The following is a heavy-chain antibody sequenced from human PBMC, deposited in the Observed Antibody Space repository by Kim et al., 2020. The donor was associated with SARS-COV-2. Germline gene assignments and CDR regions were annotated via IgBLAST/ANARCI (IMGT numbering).Heavy chain of an antibody. J-gene: IGHJ4*02. CDR3: ARGSGYCSSTSCYAGMPMQMPTTPYFDY. V-gene: IGHV4-34*01. D-gene: IGHD2-2*01. Sequence: SETLSLTCAVYGGSFSGYYWSWIRQPPGKGLEWIGEINHSGSTNYNPSLKSRVTISVDTSKNQFSLKLSSVTAADTAVYYCARGSGYCSSTSCYAGMPMQMPTTPYFDYWGQGTLVTVSS. CDR1: GGSFSGYY. CDR2: INHSGST.